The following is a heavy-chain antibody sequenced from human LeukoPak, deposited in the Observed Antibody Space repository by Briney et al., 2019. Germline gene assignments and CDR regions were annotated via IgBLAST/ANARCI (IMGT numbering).Heavy chain of an antibody. V-gene: IGHV1-18*01. CDR2: ISAYNGYT. CDR3: ARDNDSRDPPHFDY. Sequence: GASGKVSCKASGYSFTNYGISWVRQAPGQGLEWMGWISAYNGYTHFEQKFQGRVTMTTDTSTSTTYMELSSLRSEDTAVYYCARDNDSRDPPHFDYWGQGTLVTVSS. D-gene: IGHD3-16*01. J-gene: IGHJ4*02. CDR1: GYSFTNYG.